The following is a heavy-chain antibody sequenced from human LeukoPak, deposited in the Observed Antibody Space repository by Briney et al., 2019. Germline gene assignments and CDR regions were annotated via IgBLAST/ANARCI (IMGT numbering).Heavy chain of an antibody. CDR3: ASFPWSCSSTSCYNHPRPDAFDI. V-gene: IGHV1-69*05. CDR2: IIPIFGTA. Sequence: GASVKVSCKASGGTFSSYAISWVRQAPGQGLEWMGGIIPIFGTANYAQKFQGRVTITTDESTSTAYMELSSLRSEDTAVYYCASFPWSCSSTSCYNHPRPDAFDIWGQGTMVTVSS. CDR1: GGTFSSYA. J-gene: IGHJ3*02. D-gene: IGHD2-2*02.